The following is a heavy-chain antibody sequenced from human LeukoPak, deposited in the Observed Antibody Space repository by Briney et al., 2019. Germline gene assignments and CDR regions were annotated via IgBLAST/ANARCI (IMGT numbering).Heavy chain of an antibody. Sequence: SETLSLTCTVSGGSISSSSYYWGWIRQPPGKGLEWIGSIYYSGSTYYNPSLKSRVTISVDTSKNQFSLKLSSVTAADTAVYYCARADYDLNYYYYYMDVWGKGTTVTISS. D-gene: IGHD3-3*01. J-gene: IGHJ6*03. CDR1: GGSISSSSYY. V-gene: IGHV4-39*07. CDR3: ARADYDLNYYYYYMDV. CDR2: IYYSGST.